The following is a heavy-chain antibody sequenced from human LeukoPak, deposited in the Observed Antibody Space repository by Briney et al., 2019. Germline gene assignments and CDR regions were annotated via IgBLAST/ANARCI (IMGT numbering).Heavy chain of an antibody. CDR2: IDSGGNT. D-gene: IGHD3-10*01. J-gene: IGHJ2*01. CDR3: ARGYGTGSSYFDL. V-gene: IGHV3-66*01. CDR1: GFTLSSNY. Sequence: GRSLRLSCAASGFTLSSNYMGWVRQAPGKGLEWVSVIDSGGNTYYANTVEGRFTISRNNPKNTMYRQMNGLKAEDKAVYYCARGYGTGSSYFDLWGRGTLVTVSS.